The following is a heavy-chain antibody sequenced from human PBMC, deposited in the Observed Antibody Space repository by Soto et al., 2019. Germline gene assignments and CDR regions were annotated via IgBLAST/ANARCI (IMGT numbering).Heavy chain of an antibody. J-gene: IGHJ3*02. CDR3: AKNGGGDWEDAFDI. CDR1: GGSISRGGYS. D-gene: IGHD2-21*02. V-gene: IGHV4-30-2*01. Sequence: SETLSLTCAVSGGSISRGGYSWSWIRQPPGKGLEWIGYMYHSGSTYYNPSLKSRVTISIDRSKNQFSLKLSSVTAADTAVYYSAKNGGGDWEDAFDIWGQGTMVT. CDR2: MYHSGST.